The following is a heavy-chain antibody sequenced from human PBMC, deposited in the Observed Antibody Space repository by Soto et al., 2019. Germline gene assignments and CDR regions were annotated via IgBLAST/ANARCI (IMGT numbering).Heavy chain of an antibody. CDR3: ARDYYSESRPRLSNYYYYGMDV. D-gene: IGHD3-10*01. CDR2: INSIGGNI. J-gene: IGHJ6*02. CDR1: GFSLSRYA. V-gene: IGHV3-23*01. Sequence: RRLSCAASGFSLSRYAMGWVRQAPGKGLEWVSVINSIGGNIHYADSVKGRFTISRDNSKNTLYLQMNSLRAEDTAVYYCARDYYSESRPRLSNYYYYGMDVWGPGTTVTVSS.